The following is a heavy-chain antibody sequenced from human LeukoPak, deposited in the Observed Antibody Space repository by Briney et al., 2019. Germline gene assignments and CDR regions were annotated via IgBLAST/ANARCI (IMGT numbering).Heavy chain of an antibody. J-gene: IGHJ4*02. CDR3: ARDDADSAYADGDY. D-gene: IGHD5-12*01. Sequence: SVKVSCKASGGIFSSYTISWVRQAPGQGLEWMGRIIPLLGIANYAQKFQGRVTIIADKSTSTAYMELSSLRPEDTAVYYCARDDADSAYADGDYWGQGTLVTVSS. V-gene: IGHV1-69*04. CDR1: GGIFSSYT. CDR2: IIPLLGIA.